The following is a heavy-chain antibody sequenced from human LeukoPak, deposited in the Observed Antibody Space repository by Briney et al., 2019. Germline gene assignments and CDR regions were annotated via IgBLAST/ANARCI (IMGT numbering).Heavy chain of an antibody. CDR3: ASVVRGADYYYYGMDV. CDR1: GYTFTSYA. CDR2: INAGNGNT. Sequence: ASVKVSCKASGYTFTSYAMHWVRQAPEQRLEWMGWINAGNGNTKYSQKFQGRVTITRDTSASTAYMELSSLRSEDTAVYYCASVVRGADYYYYGMDVWAKGPRSPSP. D-gene: IGHD3-10*01. J-gene: IGHJ6*02. V-gene: IGHV1-3*01.